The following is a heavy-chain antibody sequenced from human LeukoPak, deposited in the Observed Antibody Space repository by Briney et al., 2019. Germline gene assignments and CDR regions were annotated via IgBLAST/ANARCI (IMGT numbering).Heavy chain of an antibody. CDR2: MNPNSGNT. CDR1: GYTFTSYD. V-gene: IGHV1-8*01. CDR3: ARLPHDYSNYVQFDP. D-gene: IGHD4-11*01. J-gene: IGHJ5*02. Sequence: GASVKVSCKASGYTFTSYDINWVRQATGQGLEWMGWMNPNSGNTGYAQKFQGRVTITTDESTSTAYMELSSLRSEDTAVYYCARLPHDYSNYVQFDPWGQGTLVTVSS.